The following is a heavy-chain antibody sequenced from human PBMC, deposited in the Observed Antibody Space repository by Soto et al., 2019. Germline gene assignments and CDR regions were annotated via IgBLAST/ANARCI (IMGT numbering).Heavy chain of an antibody. CDR3: ARASREEWMLGASEI. CDR1: GFIFSSYG. CDR2: IWYDGSKK. Sequence: QVQLVESGGGVVQPGRSLKLSCAASGFIFSSYGMHWVRQAPGKGLEWVSVIWYDGSKKYYGDSVKGRFTISRDNAKNTLYLQMNSLRVEDTAVYYCARASREEWMLGASEIWGQGTMVTVSS. D-gene: IGHD3-3*01. J-gene: IGHJ3*02. V-gene: IGHV3-33*01.